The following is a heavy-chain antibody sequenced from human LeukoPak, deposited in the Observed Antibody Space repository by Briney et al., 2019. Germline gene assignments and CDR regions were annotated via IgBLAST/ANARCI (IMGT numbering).Heavy chain of an antibody. D-gene: IGHD4-11*01. J-gene: IGHJ4*02. CDR3: ARRVRSADYRLDY. CDR2: ISPSGNT. CDR1: GGSFTIYS. V-gene: IGHV4-34*01. Sequence: SETLSLTCAVYGGSFTIYSWTWIRQPPGKSLEWVGEISPSGNTQHNPSLKSRVTISLDASKSQFYLKLNSVTAADTAVYYCARRVRSADYRLDYWGQGTLVTVSS.